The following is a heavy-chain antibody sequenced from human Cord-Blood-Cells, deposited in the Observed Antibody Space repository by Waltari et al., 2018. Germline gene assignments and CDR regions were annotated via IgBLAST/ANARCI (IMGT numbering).Heavy chain of an antibody. D-gene: IGHD1-7*01. V-gene: IGHV3-15*01. CDR3: TTWNYDAFDI. Sequence: EVQLVESGGGLVKPGGTLRLSCAASGFTLGNAWLSWVGQAQGKGLEWVGRIKSKTDGGTTDYAAPVKGRFTISRDDSKNTLYLQMNSLKTEDTAVYYCTTWNYDAFDIWGQGTMVTVSS. CDR1: GFTLGNAW. J-gene: IGHJ3*02. CDR2: IKSKTDGGTT.